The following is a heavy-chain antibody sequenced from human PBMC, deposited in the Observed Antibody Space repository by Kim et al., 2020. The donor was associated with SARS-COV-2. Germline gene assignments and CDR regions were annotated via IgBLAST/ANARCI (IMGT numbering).Heavy chain of an antibody. Sequence: DYAQSGKSRITIAPDTSKNQFSLQLTSVTPEDTAVYFCVRDRRAAAGPPDYWGQGTLVTVSS. D-gene: IGHD6-25*01. CDR3: VRDRRAAAGPPDY. V-gene: IGHV6-1*01. J-gene: IGHJ4*02.